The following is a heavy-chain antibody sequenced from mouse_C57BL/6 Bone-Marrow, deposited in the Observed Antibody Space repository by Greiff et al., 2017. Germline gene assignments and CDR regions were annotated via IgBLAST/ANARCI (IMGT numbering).Heavy chain of an antibody. D-gene: IGHD1-1*01. CDR3: ARDYGSSHWYFDV. V-gene: IGHV1-52*01. CDR2: IDPSDSET. CDR1: GYTFTSYW. Sequence: QVQLQQPGAELVRPGSSVKLSCKASGYTFTSYWMHWVKQRPIQGLEWIGNIDPSDSETHYNQKFKDKATLTVDKSSSTAYMKLSSLTSEDSAVYYCARDYGSSHWYFDVWGTGTTVTVSS. J-gene: IGHJ1*03.